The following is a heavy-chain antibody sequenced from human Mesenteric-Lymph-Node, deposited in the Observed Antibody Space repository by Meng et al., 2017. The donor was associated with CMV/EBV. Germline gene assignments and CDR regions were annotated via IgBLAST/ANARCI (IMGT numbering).Heavy chain of an antibody. CDR3: ARAGGRTREYNWFDP. V-gene: IGHV1-8*01. J-gene: IGHJ5*02. Sequence: ASVKVSCKASGYTFPTYDINWVRQATGQGLEWMGWVNPNNGNTDYAQKFQGRVSMTTDTSISTAYMELTSLRSEDTAVYYCARAGGRTREYNWFDPWGQGTLVTVSS. CDR1: GYTFPTYD. D-gene: IGHD2-15*01. CDR2: VNPNNGNT.